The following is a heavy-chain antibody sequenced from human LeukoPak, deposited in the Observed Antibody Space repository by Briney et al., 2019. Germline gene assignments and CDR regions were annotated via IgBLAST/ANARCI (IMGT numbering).Heavy chain of an antibody. CDR3: AKDLATTAPGGYFDY. J-gene: IGHJ4*02. V-gene: IGHV3-30*02. CDR2: IRYDGSNK. CDR1: GFTFSSYG. Sequence: PGGSLRLSCAASGFTFSSYGMHWVRQAPGKGLEWVAFIRYDGSNKYYADSVKGRFTISGDNSKNTLYLQMNSLRAEGTAVYYCAKDLATTAPGGYFDYWGQGTLVTVSS. D-gene: IGHD4-11*01.